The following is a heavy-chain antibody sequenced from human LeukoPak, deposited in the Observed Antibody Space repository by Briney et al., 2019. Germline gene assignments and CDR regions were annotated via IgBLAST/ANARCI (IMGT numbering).Heavy chain of an antibody. CDR3: ARSKITMVRGAVYYSDF. Sequence: ASVKVSCKASGYTFTNYDISWVRQAPGQGLECMGWINTYNDNTNYAQKVQGRITMTTDTSTSTAYMELRSLRSDDTAVYYCARSKITMVRGAVYYSDFWGQGTLVTVSS. D-gene: IGHD3-10*01. V-gene: IGHV1-18*01. J-gene: IGHJ4*02. CDR1: GYTFTNYD. CDR2: INTYNDNT.